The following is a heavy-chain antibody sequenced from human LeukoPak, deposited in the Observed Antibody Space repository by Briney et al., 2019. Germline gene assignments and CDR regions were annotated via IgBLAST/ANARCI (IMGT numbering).Heavy chain of an antibody. CDR1: GYTLTELS. J-gene: IGHJ4*02. CDR3: ARGGSGSYYGY. CDR2: ISAYNGNT. D-gene: IGHD1-26*01. V-gene: IGHV1-18*01. Sequence: ASVKVSCKVSGYTLTELSMHWVRQAPGQGLEWMGWISAYNGNTNYAQKLQGRVTMTTDTSTSTAYMELRSLRSDDTAVYYCARGGSGSYYGYWGQGTLVTVSS.